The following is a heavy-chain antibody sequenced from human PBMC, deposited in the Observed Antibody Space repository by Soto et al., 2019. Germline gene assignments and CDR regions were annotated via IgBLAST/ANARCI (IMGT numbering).Heavy chain of an antibody. Sequence: QVQLVQSGAEVKKPGASVKVSCKASGYTFTSYGIGWVRQAPGQGLEWMGWISAYNGNTNYAQKLQGRVTMTTDTSTSTAYMELRSLRSDDTAVYYCARDSVTMVRGVSSFDYWGQGTLVTVSS. CDR3: ARDSVTMVRGVSSFDY. J-gene: IGHJ4*02. V-gene: IGHV1-18*01. CDR2: ISAYNGNT. CDR1: GYTFTSYG. D-gene: IGHD3-10*01.